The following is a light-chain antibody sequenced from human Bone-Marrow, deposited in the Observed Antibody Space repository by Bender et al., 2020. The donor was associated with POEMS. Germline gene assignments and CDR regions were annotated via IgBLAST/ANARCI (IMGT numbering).Light chain of an antibody. V-gene: IGLV2-11*01. CDR1: SSDVGDYTA. J-gene: IGLJ1*01. CDR2: DVT. CDR3: CSYAGAYTFV. Sequence: QSALTQPPSASGSPGQSVTISCTGTSSDVGDYTAVSWYQEHPGNAPKLIIYDVTKRTSGIPDRFSGSKSGNTASLTISGLLAEDEAVYYCCSYAGAYTFVLGTGTTVTVL.